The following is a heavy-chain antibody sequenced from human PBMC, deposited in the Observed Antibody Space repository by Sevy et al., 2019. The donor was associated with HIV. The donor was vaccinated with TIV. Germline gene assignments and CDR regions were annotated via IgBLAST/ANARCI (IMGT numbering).Heavy chain of an antibody. CDR3: AKYRRYGDIGLFDY. CDR1: GFTFSSYA. Sequence: GGSLRLSCGASGFTFSSYAMSWVRQAPGKGLEWVSVISGRGDTTYYADSVKGRLTISRDNSRNTLYLQMNSLRAEDTASYYCAKYRRYGDIGLFDYWGQGTLVTVSS. CDR2: ISGRGDTT. D-gene: IGHD4-17*01. J-gene: IGHJ4*02. V-gene: IGHV3-23*01.